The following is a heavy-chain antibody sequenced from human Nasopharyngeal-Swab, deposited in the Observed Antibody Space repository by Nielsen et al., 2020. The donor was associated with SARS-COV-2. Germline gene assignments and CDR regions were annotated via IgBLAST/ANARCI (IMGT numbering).Heavy chain of an antibody. V-gene: IGHV3-23*01. CDR1: GFTFSSYA. D-gene: IGHD3-10*01. CDR2: ISGSGGST. J-gene: IGHJ4*02. CDR3: AKESHYGSGKLDY. Sequence: GESLKISCAASGFTFSSYAMSWVRQAPGKGLEWVSAISGSGGSTYYADSVKGRFTISRDNSKNTLYLQMNSLRAEDTAVYYCAKESHYGSGKLDYWGQGTLVTVSS.